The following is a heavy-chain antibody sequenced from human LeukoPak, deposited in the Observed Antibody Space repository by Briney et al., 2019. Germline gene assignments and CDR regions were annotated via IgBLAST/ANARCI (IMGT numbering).Heavy chain of an antibody. CDR3: AKSGVQLPVFDY. J-gene: IGHJ4*02. CDR1: GFTFSSYG. Sequence: GRSLRLSCAASGFTFSSYGMHWVRQDPGKGLEWVAVISYDGSNKYYADSVKGRFTISRDNSKNTLYLQMNSLRAEDTAVYYCAKSGVQLPVFDYWGQGTLVTVSS. V-gene: IGHV3-30*18. D-gene: IGHD5-18*01. CDR2: ISYDGSNK.